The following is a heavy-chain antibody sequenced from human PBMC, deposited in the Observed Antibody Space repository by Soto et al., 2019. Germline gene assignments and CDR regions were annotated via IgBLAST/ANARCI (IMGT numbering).Heavy chain of an antibody. V-gene: IGHV3-66*01. CDR2: IYSGGST. D-gene: IGHD2-15*01. Sequence: KGLEWVSVIYSGGSTYYADSVKGRFTISRDNSKNTLYLQMNSLRAEDTAVYYCARTIGGSFDYSGQRILLTV. CDR3: ARTIGGSFDY. J-gene: IGHJ4*02.